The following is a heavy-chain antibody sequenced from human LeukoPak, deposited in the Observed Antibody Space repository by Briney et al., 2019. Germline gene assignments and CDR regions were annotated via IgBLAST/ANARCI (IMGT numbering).Heavy chain of an antibody. J-gene: IGHJ4*02. CDR1: GVSLSSDY. CDR3: ARQKDSGTYPFDY. CDR2: IYYSGST. Sequence: SETLSLTCTVSGVSLSSDYWSWIRQPPGKGLEWIGSIYYSGSTNYNPSLKSRVTISVDTSKNHFSLKLSSVTAADTAVYYCARQKDSGTYPFDYWGQGTLVTVSS. V-gene: IGHV4-59*08. D-gene: IGHD1-26*01.